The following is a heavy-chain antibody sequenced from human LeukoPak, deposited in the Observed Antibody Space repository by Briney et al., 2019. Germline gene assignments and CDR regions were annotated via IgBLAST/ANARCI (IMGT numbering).Heavy chain of an antibody. CDR2: IYPGDSDT. Sequence: GESLKISCKGSGYSFTSYWIGWVRQKPGKGLGWMGIIYPGDSDTRNSPSLQGQVIISVDKSISTAYLQWSSLKASDTAMYYCARSSHYYYGSGPLHAYYFDYWGQGTLVTVSS. V-gene: IGHV5-51*01. J-gene: IGHJ4*02. CDR1: GYSFTSYW. CDR3: ARSSHYYYGSGPLHAYYFDY. D-gene: IGHD3-10*01.